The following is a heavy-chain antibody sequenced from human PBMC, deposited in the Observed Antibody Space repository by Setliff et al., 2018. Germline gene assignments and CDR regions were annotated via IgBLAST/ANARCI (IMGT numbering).Heavy chain of an antibody. CDR3: AKGGNITRETYYYYGMDV. D-gene: IGHD1-20*01. V-gene: IGHV1-18*01. J-gene: IGHJ6*02. Sequence: ASVKVSCKASGYTFTNFGITWVRQAPGQGLEWMGWININNFNTKYAQKLQDRVAITTDTSTSTAYMELRSLRSDDTAVYYCAKGGNITRETYYYYGMDVWGQGTTVTSP. CDR1: GYTFTNFG. CDR2: ININNFNT.